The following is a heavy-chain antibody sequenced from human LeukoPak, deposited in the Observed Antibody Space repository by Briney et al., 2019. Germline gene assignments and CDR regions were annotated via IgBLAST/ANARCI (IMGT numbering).Heavy chain of an antibody. J-gene: IGHJ4*02. Sequence: PSETLSLTCTVSGGSISSSSYYWGWIRQPPGKELEWIGSIYYSGSTYYNPSLKSRVTISVDTSKNQFSLKLSSVTAADTAVYYCARWVVATIVIDYWGQGTLVTVSS. V-gene: IGHV4-39*01. CDR1: GGSISSSSYY. CDR3: ARWVVATIVIDY. CDR2: IYYSGST. D-gene: IGHD5-12*01.